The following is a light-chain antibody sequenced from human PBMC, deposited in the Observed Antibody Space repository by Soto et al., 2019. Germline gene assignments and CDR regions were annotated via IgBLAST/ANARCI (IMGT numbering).Light chain of an antibody. J-gene: IGKJ4*01. CDR2: DAS. Sequence: EIILTQSPATLSLSPGERATLSCRASQSVSSYLAWYQHKPGQAPRLLIYDASTRATGIPARFSGSGSGTDFTLTISSLAPEDCAVYYCQQRSTPLTFGGGTKVEIK. CDR3: QQRSTPLT. V-gene: IGKV3-11*01. CDR1: QSVSSY.